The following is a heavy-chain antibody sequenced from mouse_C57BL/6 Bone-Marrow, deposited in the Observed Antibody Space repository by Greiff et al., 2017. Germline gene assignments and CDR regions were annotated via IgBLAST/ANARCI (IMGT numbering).Heavy chain of an antibody. V-gene: IGHV1-69*01. J-gene: IGHJ1*03. CDR3: ARQLRRYFDV. D-gene: IGHD1-2*01. CDR1: GYTFTSYW. CDR2: IDPSDSYT. Sequence: QVQLQQPGAELVMPGASVKLSCKASGYTFTSYWMHWVKQRPGQGLKWIGEIDPSDSYTNYNQKFKGKSTLTVDKSSSTAYMQLSSLTSEDSAVYYCARQLRRYFDVWGTGTTVTVSS.